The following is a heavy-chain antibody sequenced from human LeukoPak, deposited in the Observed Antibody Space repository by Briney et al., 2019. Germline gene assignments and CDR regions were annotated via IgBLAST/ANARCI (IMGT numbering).Heavy chain of an antibody. CDR3: ASDSYYDFWSGYYTLGAFDI. CDR1: GGSISSYY. D-gene: IGHD3-3*01. CDR2: IYYSGRT. V-gene: IGHV4-59*01. J-gene: IGHJ3*02. Sequence: SETLSLTCTVSGGSISSYYWSWIRQPPGKGLEWIGYIYYSGRTNYNPSLKSRVTISVDTSKNQFSLKLSSVTAADTAVYYCASDSYYDFWSGYYTLGAFDIWGQGTMVTVSS.